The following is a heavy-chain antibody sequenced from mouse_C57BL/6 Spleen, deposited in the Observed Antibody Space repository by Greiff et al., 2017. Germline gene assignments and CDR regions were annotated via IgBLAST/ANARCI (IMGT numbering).Heavy chain of an antibody. J-gene: IGHJ2*01. CDR3: ARSMVTGFDY. CDR1: GYTFTSYW. Sequence: VQLQQPGAELVKPGASVKLSCKASGYTFTSYWMQWVKQRPGQGLEWIGEIDPSDSYTNYNQKFKGKATLTVDTSSSTAYMQLSSLTSEDSAVYYCARSMVTGFDYWGQGTTLTVSS. D-gene: IGHD2-2*01. V-gene: IGHV1-50*01. CDR2: IDPSDSYT.